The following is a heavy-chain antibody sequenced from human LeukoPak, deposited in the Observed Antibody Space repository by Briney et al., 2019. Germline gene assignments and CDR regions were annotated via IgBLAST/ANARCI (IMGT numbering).Heavy chain of an antibody. V-gene: IGHV3-7*01. Sequence: GGSLRLSCEASGFTFNNYWMSWLRQTPGKGLEWVANIKQDGSEEYYLDSVKGRFSVSRDNGKDSLYLQMNSLRAEDTAIYYCARSYISPNWFDPWGQGTLVTVSS. D-gene: IGHD3-16*01. CDR3: ARSYISPNWFDP. J-gene: IGHJ5*02. CDR1: GFTFNNYW. CDR2: IKQDGSEE.